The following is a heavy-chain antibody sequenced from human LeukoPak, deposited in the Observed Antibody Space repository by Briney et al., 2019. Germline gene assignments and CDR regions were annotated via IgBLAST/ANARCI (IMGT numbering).Heavy chain of an antibody. CDR2: VSGRSSFT. J-gene: IGHJ5*02. V-gene: IGHV3-11*05. D-gene: IGHD3-16*01. CDR1: GFTFSDHH. CDR3: AKEDIMISSTPDNWFDA. Sequence: GGSLRLSCTASGFTFSDHHMSWVRQAPGKGLEWISYVSGRSSFTSYAESVKGRFIISRDNAKNSVYLQMTNLRVEDTAIYYCAKEDIMISSTPDNWFDAWGQGTLVTVSS.